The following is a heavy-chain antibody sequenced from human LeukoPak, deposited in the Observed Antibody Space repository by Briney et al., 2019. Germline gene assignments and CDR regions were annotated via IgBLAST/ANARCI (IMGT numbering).Heavy chain of an antibody. J-gene: IGHJ4*02. CDR2: VYYSGST. CDR1: GGSISSYY. D-gene: IGHD2-8*01. V-gene: IGHV4-59*08. Sequence: SETLSLTCTVSGGSISSYYWSWIRQPPGKGLEWIGYVYYSGSTNYNPSLKSRVTISVGTSKNQFYLRLSSVSAADTAVYYCARGAGYCTNGVCYLDYFDYWGQGTLVTVSS. CDR3: ARGAGYCTNGVCYLDYFDY.